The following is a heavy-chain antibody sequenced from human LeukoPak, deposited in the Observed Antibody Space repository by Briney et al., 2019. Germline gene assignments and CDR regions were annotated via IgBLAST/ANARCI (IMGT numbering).Heavy chain of an antibody. CDR3: ARVLRYFDWLLGDFDY. CDR1: GGSFSGYY. D-gene: IGHD3-9*01. CDR2: INHSGST. Sequence: PSETLSLTCAVYGGSFSGYYWSWIRQPSGKGLEWIGEINHSGSTNYNPSLKSRVTISVDTSKNQFSLKLSSVTAADTAVYYCARVLRYFDWLLGDFDYWGQGTLVTVSS. V-gene: IGHV4-34*01. J-gene: IGHJ4*02.